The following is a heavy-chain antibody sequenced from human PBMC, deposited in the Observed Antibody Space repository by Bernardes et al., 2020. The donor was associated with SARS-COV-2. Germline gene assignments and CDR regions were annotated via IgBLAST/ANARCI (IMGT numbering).Heavy chain of an antibody. Sequence: SDTLTSTCTVSGGSIRSYYWSWIRQPPGKGLEWIGYIYYSGSTNYNPSPKSRVTISVDTSKNQFSLKLSSVTAADTAVYYCARGVVGSGWYPTNGFDPWGQGTLVTVSS. J-gene: IGHJ5*02. CDR1: GGSIRSYY. CDR3: ARGVVGSGWYPTNGFDP. D-gene: IGHD6-19*01. V-gene: IGHV4-59*01. CDR2: IYYSGST.